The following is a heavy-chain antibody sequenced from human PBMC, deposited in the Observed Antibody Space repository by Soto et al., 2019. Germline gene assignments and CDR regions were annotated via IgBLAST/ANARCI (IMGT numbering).Heavy chain of an antibody. V-gene: IGHV4-34*01. CDR2: INHSGST. Sequence: QVQLQQWGAGLLKPSETLSLTCAVYGGSFSGYYWSWIRQPPGKGLEWIGEINHSGSTNYNPSLKSRVTISVDTSKNQFSLKLSSVTAADTAVYYCARGPSYYYDSSGYYGIWGQGTLVTVSS. CDR3: ARGPSYYYDSSGYYGI. J-gene: IGHJ4*02. CDR1: GGSFSGYY. D-gene: IGHD3-22*01.